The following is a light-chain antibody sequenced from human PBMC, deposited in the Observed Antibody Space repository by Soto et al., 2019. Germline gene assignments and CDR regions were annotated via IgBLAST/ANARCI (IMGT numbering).Light chain of an antibody. CDR2: DDS. CDR3: QSYDSSLSAYV. Sequence: QSVLTQPPSVSGAPGQRVTISCTGSSSNIGTPYNVHWYQQLPGTAPKLLIYDDSNRPSEVPDRFSGSKSATSASLAITGLQAEDEADYYCQSYDSSLSAYVFGTGTKVTVL. V-gene: IGLV1-40*01. J-gene: IGLJ1*01. CDR1: SSNIGTPYN.